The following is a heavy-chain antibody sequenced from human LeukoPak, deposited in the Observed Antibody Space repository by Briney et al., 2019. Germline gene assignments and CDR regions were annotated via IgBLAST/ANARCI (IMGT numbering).Heavy chain of an antibody. CDR3: GRGRGNGRPENYFDY. J-gene: IGHJ4*02. CDR1: GFNFPGYY. D-gene: IGHD2-8*01. Sequence: KPGGSLRLSCAASGFNFPGYYMSWIRQAPGKGLEWVAYISPTGNSLNYADSEKGRFTISRDNSKNSLYLQMDSLRSEDTAVYYCGRGRGNGRPENYFDYWGQGTLVTVSS. V-gene: IGHV3-11*01. CDR2: ISPTGNSL.